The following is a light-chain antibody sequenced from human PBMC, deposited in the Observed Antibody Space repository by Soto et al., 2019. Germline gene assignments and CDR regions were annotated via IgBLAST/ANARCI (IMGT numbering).Light chain of an antibody. CDR1: QGISNY. CDR3: QKYNSAPRT. Sequence: DIQMTQSPSSLSAAGGDRVTITCRASQGISNYLAWYQQKPGKVPKLLIYAASTLQSGVPSRFGGSGSGTDFTLTISSLQPEDVATYYCQKYNSAPRTFGQGTKVEIK. CDR2: AAS. V-gene: IGKV1-27*01. J-gene: IGKJ1*01.